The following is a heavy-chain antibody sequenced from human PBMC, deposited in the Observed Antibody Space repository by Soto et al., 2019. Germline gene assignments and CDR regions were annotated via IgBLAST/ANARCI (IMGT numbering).Heavy chain of an antibody. V-gene: IGHV1-18*01. Sequence: ASVKVSCKAFGYTFTNYGITWVRQAPGQGLEWMGWISAYNGNTHYTQRLQGRVTMTTDTSTSTAYMELRGLRSDDTAVYYCATITMVRGVIIPSDVWGQGTLVTVSS. CDR1: GYTFTNYG. CDR2: ISAYNGNT. J-gene: IGHJ4*02. D-gene: IGHD3-10*01. CDR3: ATITMVRGVIIPSDV.